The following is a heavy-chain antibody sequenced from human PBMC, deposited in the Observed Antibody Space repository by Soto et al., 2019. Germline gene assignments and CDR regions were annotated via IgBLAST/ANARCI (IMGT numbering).Heavy chain of an antibody. CDR1: SASLGDHY. CDR2: VHPSGST. CDR3: ARSHGMDV. V-gene: IGHV4-34*10. Sequence: SETLSHTCAVFSASLGDHYWAWIRQSPDKGLEWIGEVHPSGSTDYNPSLKSRLTLSLDTSKNQFSLKASDNAIYYCARSHGMDVWGQGTTVTVS. J-gene: IGHJ6*02.